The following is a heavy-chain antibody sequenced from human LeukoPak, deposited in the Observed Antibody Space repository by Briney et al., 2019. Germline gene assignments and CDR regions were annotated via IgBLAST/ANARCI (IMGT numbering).Heavy chain of an antibody. Sequence: PGGSLRLSCAGSGFTFSSYAMSWVRQAPGKGLEWVSGISGSGGSTYYADSVKGRFTISRDNSKNTLYLQMNSLRAEDTALYYCAKSRGSGLFDYWGQGTLVTVAS. J-gene: IGHJ4*02. CDR3: AKSRGSGLFDY. V-gene: IGHV3-23*01. CDR2: ISGSGGST. D-gene: IGHD3/OR15-3a*01. CDR1: GFTFSSYA.